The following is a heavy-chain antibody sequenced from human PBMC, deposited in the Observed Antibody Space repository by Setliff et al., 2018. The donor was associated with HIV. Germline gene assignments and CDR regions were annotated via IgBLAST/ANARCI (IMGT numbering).Heavy chain of an antibody. CDR2: IIPMYRTA. D-gene: IGHD3-16*01. V-gene: IGHV1-69*13. CDR1: GGSFSSYG. CDR3: ARGALGGDYAGALDF. J-gene: IGHJ4*02. Sequence: SVKVSCKASGGSFSSYGISWVRQAPGQGLEWMGGIIPMYRTANYAQKFQGRVTITADESTSTAYMELSRLRSDDTAVYYCARGALGGDYAGALDFWGQGSLVTVSS.